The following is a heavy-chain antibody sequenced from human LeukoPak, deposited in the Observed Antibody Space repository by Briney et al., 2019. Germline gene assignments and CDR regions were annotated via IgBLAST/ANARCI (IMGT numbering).Heavy chain of an antibody. V-gene: IGHV3-23*01. J-gene: IGHJ4*02. D-gene: IGHD5-18*01. Sequence: GGSLRLSCVASGFTFSDYYMSWVRQPPGKGLEWVSSIFPSGGEIHYADSVRGRFTISRDNSKSILSLQMNSLRAEDTAIYYCATYRQVLLPFESWGQGTLVTVSS. CDR1: GFTFSDYY. CDR2: IFPSGGEI. CDR3: ATYRQVLLPFES.